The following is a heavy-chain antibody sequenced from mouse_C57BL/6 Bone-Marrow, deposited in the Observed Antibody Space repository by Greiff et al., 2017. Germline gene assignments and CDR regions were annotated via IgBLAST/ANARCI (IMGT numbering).Heavy chain of an antibody. CDR1: GFNFKDYY. J-gene: IGHJ4*01. Sequence: EVQLQQSGAELVKPGASVKLSCTASGFNFKDYYMHWVKQRTEQGLAWIGRIDPEDGETKYAPKFQGKATITADTTSNTAYLQRSSLTSEDTAVDYCARWSNYDYAMDYWGQGTSVTVSS. CDR3: ARWSNYDYAMDY. CDR2: IDPEDGET. D-gene: IGHD2-5*01. V-gene: IGHV14-2*01.